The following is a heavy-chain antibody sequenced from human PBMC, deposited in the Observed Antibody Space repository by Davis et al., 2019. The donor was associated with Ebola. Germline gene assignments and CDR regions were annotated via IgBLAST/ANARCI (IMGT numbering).Heavy chain of an antibody. CDR1: GFTFSSYA. V-gene: IGHV3-23*01. Sequence: PGGSLRLSCAASGFTFSSYAMSWVRQAPGKGLEWVSAISGSGGSTYYADSVKGRFTISRDNSKNTLYLQMNSLRAEDTAVYYCAKGLAGYSYVNDAFDIWGQGTMVTVSS. D-gene: IGHD5-18*01. CDR2: ISGSGGST. CDR3: AKGLAGYSYVNDAFDI. J-gene: IGHJ3*02.